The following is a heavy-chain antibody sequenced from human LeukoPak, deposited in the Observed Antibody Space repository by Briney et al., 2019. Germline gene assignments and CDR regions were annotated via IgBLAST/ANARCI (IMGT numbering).Heavy chain of an antibody. CDR3: ARDLSNWAYNWFDP. J-gene: IGHJ5*02. V-gene: IGHV4-39*07. D-gene: IGHD1-1*01. Sequence: SETLSLTCTVSGGSISSSYYWGWIRQSPGKGLEWIGSIYYSGSTYYNPSLKSRVTISVDTSKNQFSLRLSSVTAADTAVYYCARDLSNWAYNWFDPWGQGTLVTVSS. CDR2: IYYSGST. CDR1: GGSISSSYY.